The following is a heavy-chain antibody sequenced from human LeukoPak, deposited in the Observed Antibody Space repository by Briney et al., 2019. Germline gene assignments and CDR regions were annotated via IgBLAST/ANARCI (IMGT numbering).Heavy chain of an antibody. CDR3: ARVVGYSSGWYGGGGSGYFDL. CDR1: GFTFDDYA. J-gene: IGHJ2*01. CDR2: IRYDGSNK. Sequence: PGGSLRLSCAASGFTFDDYAMHWVRQAPGKGLEWVAFIRYDGSNKYYADSVKGRFTISRDNAKNSLYLQMNSLRAEDTAVYYCARVVGYSSGWYGGGGSGYFDLWGRGTLVTVSS. D-gene: IGHD6-19*01. V-gene: IGHV3-30*02.